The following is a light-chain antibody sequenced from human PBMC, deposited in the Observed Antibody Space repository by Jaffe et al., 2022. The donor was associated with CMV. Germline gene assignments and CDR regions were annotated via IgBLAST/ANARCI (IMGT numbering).Light chain of an antibody. CDR2: WAS. CDR1: QNILYGWNNKNY. J-gene: IGKJ1*01. CDR3: QQFSSPPTWT. Sequence: DIVLTQSPHTLAVSLGERATINCRSSQNILYGWNNKNYLAWYQQKPGQPPRLLIYWASTRNSGVPDRFSGSGSGTDFTLTINSLQADDVAVYYCQQFSSPPTWTFGQGTKVEI. V-gene: IGKV4-1*01.